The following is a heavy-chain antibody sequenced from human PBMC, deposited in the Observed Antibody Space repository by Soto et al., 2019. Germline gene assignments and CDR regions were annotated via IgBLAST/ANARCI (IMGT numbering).Heavy chain of an antibody. CDR2: ISYDGSNK. V-gene: IGHV3-30-3*01. Sequence: ESGGGVVQPGRSLRLSCAASGFTFSSYAMHWVRQAPGKGLEWVAVISYDGSNKYYADSVKGRFTISRDNSKNTLYLQMNSLRAEDTAVYYCARDRLVYYGSGSYYLYYYYYYGMDVWGQGTTVTVSS. D-gene: IGHD3-10*01. CDR1: GFTFSSYA. J-gene: IGHJ6*02. CDR3: ARDRLVYYGSGSYYLYYYYYYGMDV.